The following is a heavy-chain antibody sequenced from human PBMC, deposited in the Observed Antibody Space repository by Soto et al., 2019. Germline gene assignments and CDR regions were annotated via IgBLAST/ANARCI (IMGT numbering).Heavy chain of an antibody. V-gene: IGHV4-30-4*01. J-gene: IGHJ6*02. CDR3: ARDLGYYYDSSGYPYGMDV. CDR2: IYYSGST. CDR1: GGSISSGDYY. D-gene: IGHD3-22*01. Sequence: SETLSLTCTVSGGSISSGDYYWSWIRQPPGKGLEWIGYIYYSGSTYYNPSLKSRVTISVDTSKNQYSLKLSSVTAADTAVYYCARDLGYYYDSSGYPYGMDVWGQGTTVTVSS.